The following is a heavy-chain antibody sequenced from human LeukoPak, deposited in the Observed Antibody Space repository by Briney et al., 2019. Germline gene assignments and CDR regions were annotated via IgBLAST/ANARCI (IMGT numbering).Heavy chain of an antibody. Sequence: SVKVSCKASGGTFSRYAISWVRQAPGQGLEWMGRIITILSIANYAQKFQGRVTITADKSTSTAYMELSSLRSEDTAVYYCARGGPPVAAPFDYWGQGTLVTVSS. V-gene: IGHV1-69*04. J-gene: IGHJ4*02. CDR1: GGTFSRYA. D-gene: IGHD6-19*01. CDR2: IITILSIA. CDR3: ARGGPPVAAPFDY.